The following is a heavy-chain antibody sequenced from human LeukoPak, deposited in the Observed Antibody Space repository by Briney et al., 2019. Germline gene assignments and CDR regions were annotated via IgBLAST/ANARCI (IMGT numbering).Heavy chain of an antibody. CDR3: AELGITMIGGV. CDR1: GFSFSTSR. J-gene: IGHJ6*04. D-gene: IGHD3-10*02. V-gene: IGHV3-NL1*01. Sequence: GGSLRLSCAASGFSFSTSRMHWFRQGPGRGLEWVSVIYSGGSTYYADSVKGRFTISRDNAKNSLYLQMNSLRAEDTAVYYCAELGITMIGGVWGKGTTVTISS. CDR2: IYSGGST.